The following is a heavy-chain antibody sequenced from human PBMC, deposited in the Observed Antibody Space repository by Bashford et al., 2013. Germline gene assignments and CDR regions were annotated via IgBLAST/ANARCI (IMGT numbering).Heavy chain of an antibody. V-gene: IGHV3-21*01. CDR1: GFTFSAYS. Sequence: TSGGSLRLSCAASGFTFSAYSMNWVRQAPGKGLEWVSSISSSSSYTYYADSVKGRFTISRDNAKNSLYLQMNSLRAEDTAVYYCARDSNPSGGDNWFDPGAREPWSPSPQ. J-gene: IGHJ5*02. CDR3: ARDSNPSGGDNWFDP. CDR2: ISSSSSYT. D-gene: IGHD2-8*01.